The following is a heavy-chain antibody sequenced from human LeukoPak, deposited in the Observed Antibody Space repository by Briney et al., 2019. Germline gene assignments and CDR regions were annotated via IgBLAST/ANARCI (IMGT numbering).Heavy chain of an antibody. CDR3: ARGPRFDYFDY. CDR1: GGSITNYY. V-gene: IGHV4-59*01. J-gene: IGHJ4*02. CDR2: IYYSGSA. Sequence: SETLSLTCTVSGGSITNYYWSWIRQPPGKGLERIGYIYYSGSASHNASLNSRVTTSVGTSKNQFSLNLSSLTAADTAVYYCARGPRFDYFDYWGQGTPVTVSS.